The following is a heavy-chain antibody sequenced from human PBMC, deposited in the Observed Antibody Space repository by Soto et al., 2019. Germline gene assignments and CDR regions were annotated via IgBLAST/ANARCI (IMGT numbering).Heavy chain of an antibody. V-gene: IGHV3-23*01. J-gene: IGHJ4*02. D-gene: IGHD1-26*01. CDR2: ISGSDVST. CDR3: AKSRVGATSPSDY. CDR1: GFTFSSYA. Sequence: EVPLLESGGGLVQPGGSLRLSCAASGFTFSSYAMSWVRQAPGKGLEWVSVISGSDVSTYYADSVKGRFTISRDNSKNTLYLEMNSLRAEDTAVYYCAKSRVGATSPSDYWGQGTLVTVSS.